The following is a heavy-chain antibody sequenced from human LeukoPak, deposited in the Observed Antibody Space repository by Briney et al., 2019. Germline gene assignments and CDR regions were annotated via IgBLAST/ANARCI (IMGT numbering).Heavy chain of an antibody. J-gene: IGHJ4*02. V-gene: IGHV4-59*11. D-gene: IGHD3-16*01. Sequence: PSETLSLTCTVSGGSISGHYWTWIRQPPGKGLEWIGYIYDIGSTTYDPSFKSRVTISVDTSKNQFSLKLSSVTAADTAVYYCARGGVLKSVDNWGQGTLVTVSS. CDR2: IYDIGST. CDR1: GGSISGHY. CDR3: ARGGVLKSVDN.